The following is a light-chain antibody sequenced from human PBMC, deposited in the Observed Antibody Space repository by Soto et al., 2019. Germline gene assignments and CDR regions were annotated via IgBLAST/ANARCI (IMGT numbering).Light chain of an antibody. CDR3: QQYGNSTQT. Sequence: EIGMTQSPATLSVSPGERATLSYMASQTVSSSFLAWYQQTPGQAPRLLIYAASSRATGIPDRFSGSGSGTDFTLTISRLEPEDFAVYYCQQYGNSTQTFGQGTKVDIK. J-gene: IGKJ1*01. CDR2: AAS. CDR1: QTVSSSF. V-gene: IGKV3-20*01.